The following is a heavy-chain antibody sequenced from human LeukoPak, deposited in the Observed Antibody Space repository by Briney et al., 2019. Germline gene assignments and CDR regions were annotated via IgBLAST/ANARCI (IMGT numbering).Heavy chain of an antibody. D-gene: IGHD5-12*01. CDR3: AREFTVANQPRFDF. V-gene: IGHV3-30-3*01. J-gene: IGHJ4*02. CDR1: RFASSVYA. CDR2: ISYDGSNK. Sequence: PGGSLRLSCAASRFASSVYAMHWVRQAPGKGLEWVALISYDGSNKYYADSVKGRFTISRDNSKNTLYLQMNSLRAEDTAVYYCAREFTVANQPRFDFWGQGTLVTVSS.